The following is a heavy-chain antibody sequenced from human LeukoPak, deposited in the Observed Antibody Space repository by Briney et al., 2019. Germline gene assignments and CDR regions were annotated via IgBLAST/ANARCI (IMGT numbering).Heavy chain of an antibody. CDR1: GFTYGSYA. D-gene: IGHD3-10*01. Sequence: GGSLRLSCAASGFTYGSYAMSWVRQIPGKGLEWVSAHSARGGRTFYADSVNGRFTISRDNSKNTLYLQMNSPRAEDTAVYYCAKEGSESYSATPFEYWGQGTLVTVSS. CDR2: HSARGGRT. J-gene: IGHJ4*02. V-gene: IGHV3-23*01. CDR3: AKEGSESYSATPFEY.